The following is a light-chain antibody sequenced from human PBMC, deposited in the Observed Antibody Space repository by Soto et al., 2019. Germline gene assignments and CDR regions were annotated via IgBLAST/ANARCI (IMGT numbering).Light chain of an antibody. J-gene: IGLJ3*02. CDR1: SSNIGSNT. V-gene: IGLV1-44*01. Sequence: QSVLTQPPSASGTPGQSGTISCSGSSSNIGSNTVNWYQQLPGTAPKLLIYSNNQRPSGVPDRFSGSKSGTSASLAISGLQSEDEADYYCASWDDSLNGGVFGGGTKLTVL. CDR3: ASWDDSLNGGV. CDR2: SNN.